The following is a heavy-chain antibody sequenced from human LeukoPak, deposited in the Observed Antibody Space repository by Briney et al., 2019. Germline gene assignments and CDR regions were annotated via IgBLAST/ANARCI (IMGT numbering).Heavy chain of an antibody. CDR1: GGSFSGYY. CDR3: ARSNSGLRLGELSLYYYYYYMDV. D-gene: IGHD3-16*02. V-gene: IGHV4-34*01. Sequence: SETLSLTCAVYGGSFSGYYWSWIRQPPGKGLDWIGEINHSGSTNYNPSLKSRVTISVDTSKNQFSLKLSSVTAANTAVYYCARSNSGLRLGELSLYYYYYYMDVWGKGTTVTVSS. J-gene: IGHJ6*03. CDR2: INHSGST.